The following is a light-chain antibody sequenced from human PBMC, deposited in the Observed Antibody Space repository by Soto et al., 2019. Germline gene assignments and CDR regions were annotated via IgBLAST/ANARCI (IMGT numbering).Light chain of an antibody. CDR3: AAWDDSLNGFWV. J-gene: IGLJ3*02. Sequence: QSVLTQPPSASGTPGQRVTISCSGSSSNIGSNTVNWYQQLPGTAPKLLIYSNNQRPSGLPDRFSGSKSCTSASLAISGLQSEDEADYYCAAWDDSLNGFWVFGGGTKLTVL. CDR1: SSNIGSNT. V-gene: IGLV1-44*01. CDR2: SNN.